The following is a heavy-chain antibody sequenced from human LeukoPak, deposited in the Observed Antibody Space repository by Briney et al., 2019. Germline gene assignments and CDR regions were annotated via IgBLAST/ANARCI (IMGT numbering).Heavy chain of an antibody. Sequence: PGGSLRLSCAASGFTFTSYAMHWVRQAPGQKLGWMGWINAGNGNTKYSQKFQGRVTITRDTSASTAYMELSSLRSEDTAVYYCARVTPPAPFDIWGQGTMVTVSS. CDR2: INAGNGNT. CDR3: ARVTPPAPFDI. J-gene: IGHJ3*02. CDR1: GFTFTSYA. V-gene: IGHV1-3*01.